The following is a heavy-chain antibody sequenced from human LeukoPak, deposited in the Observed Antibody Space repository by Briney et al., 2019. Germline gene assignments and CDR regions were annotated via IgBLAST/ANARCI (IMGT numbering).Heavy chain of an antibody. D-gene: IGHD3-10*01. CDR2: ISWDGGST. CDR3: AKGYGSGSYYMDV. CDR1: GFTFDDYA. V-gene: IGHV3-43D*03. J-gene: IGHJ6*03. Sequence: GGSLRLSCAASGFTFDDYAMHWVRQAPGKGLEWVSLISWDGGSTYYADSVKGRFTISRDNSKNSLYLQMNSLRAEDTALYYCAKGYGSGSYYMDVWGKGTTVTVSS.